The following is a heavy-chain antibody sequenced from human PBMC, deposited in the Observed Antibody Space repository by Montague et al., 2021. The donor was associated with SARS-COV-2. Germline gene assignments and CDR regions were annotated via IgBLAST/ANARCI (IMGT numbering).Heavy chain of an antibody. D-gene: IGHD3-10*01. CDR2: IHYNGHK. CDR1: GVSINNHH. CDR3: ARHDNSGTYPMDV. V-gene: IGHV4-59*08. J-gene: IGHJ6*02. Sequence: SETLSLTCDVSGVSINNHHWSWIRQPPGKGLEFIGYIHYNGHKNYNPSLQSRVTMSVDTSKNQVSLKLTSVTAADTAVYYCARHDNSGTYPMDVWGQGTTVTVSS.